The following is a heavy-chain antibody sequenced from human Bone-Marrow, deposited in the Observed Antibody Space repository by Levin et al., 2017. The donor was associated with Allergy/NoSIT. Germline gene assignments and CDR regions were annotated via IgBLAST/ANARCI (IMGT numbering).Heavy chain of an antibody. CDR2: IYYSGST. CDR3: ARGGIAVAGPSESPGRGDYGMDV. V-gene: IGHV4-59*01. J-gene: IGHJ6*02. D-gene: IGHD6-19*01. Sequence: PSETLSLTCTVSGGSISSYYWSWIRQPPGKGLEWIGYIYYSGSTNYNPSLKSRVTISVDTSKNQFSLKLSSVTAADTAVYYCARGGIAVAGPSESPGRGDYGMDVWGQGTTVTVSS. CDR1: GGSISSYY.